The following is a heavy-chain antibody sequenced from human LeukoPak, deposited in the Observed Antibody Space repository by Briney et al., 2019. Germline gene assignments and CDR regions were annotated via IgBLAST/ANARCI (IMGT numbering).Heavy chain of an antibody. V-gene: IGHV4-39*01. D-gene: IGHD1-14*01. CDR2: IYYSGST. CDR3: ARQKIGNYFDY. J-gene: IGHJ4*02. Sequence: PSETLSLTCTVSGVSISSSSYYWGWIRQPPGKGLEWIGSIYYSGSTYYNPSLKSRVTISVDTPKNQFSLKLSSVTAADTAVYYCARQKIGNYFDYWGQGTLVTVSS. CDR1: GVSISSSSYY.